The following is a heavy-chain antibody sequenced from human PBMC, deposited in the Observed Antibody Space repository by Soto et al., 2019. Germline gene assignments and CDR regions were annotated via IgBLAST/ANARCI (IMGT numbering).Heavy chain of an antibody. V-gene: IGHV3-21*01. CDR3: ARGPYCSGGSCYPNYWYFDL. Sequence: EVQLVESGGGLVKPGGSLRLSCAASGFTFSSYSMNWVRQAPGKGLEWVSSISSSSSYIYYADSVKGRFTISRDNAKNSLYLQMNSLRAEETAVYYCARGPYCSGGSCYPNYWYFDLWGRGTLVTVSS. D-gene: IGHD2-15*01. CDR1: GFTFSSYS. CDR2: ISSSSSYI. J-gene: IGHJ2*01.